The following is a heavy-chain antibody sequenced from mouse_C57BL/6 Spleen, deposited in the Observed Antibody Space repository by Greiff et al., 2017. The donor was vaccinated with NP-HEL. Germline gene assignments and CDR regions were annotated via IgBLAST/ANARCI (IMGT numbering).Heavy chain of an antibody. CDR2: ISDGGSYT. CDR3: AREAAQGSWFAY. Sequence: EVQVVESGGGLVKPGGSLKLSCAASGFTFSSYAMSWVRQTPEKRLEWVATISDGGSYTYYPDNVKGRFTISRDNAKNNLYLQMSHLKSEDTAMYYCAREAAQGSWFAYWGQRTLVTVSA. D-gene: IGHD3-2*02. V-gene: IGHV5-4*01. CDR1: GFTFSSYA. J-gene: IGHJ3*01.